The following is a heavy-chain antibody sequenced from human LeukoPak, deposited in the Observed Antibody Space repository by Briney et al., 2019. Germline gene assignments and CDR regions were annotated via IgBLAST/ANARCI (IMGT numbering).Heavy chain of an antibody. J-gene: IGHJ4*02. D-gene: IGHD1/OR15-1a*01. CDR1: GGSFSVYY. V-gene: IGHV4-34*01. CDR3: ARGSNNDY. CDR2: INHSGST. Sequence: PSETLSLTCAVYGGSFSVYYWSWIRQPPGKGLEWIGEINHSGSTNYNPSLKSRVTISVDTSKNQFSLKLSSVTAADTAVYYCARGSNNDYWGQGTLVTVSS.